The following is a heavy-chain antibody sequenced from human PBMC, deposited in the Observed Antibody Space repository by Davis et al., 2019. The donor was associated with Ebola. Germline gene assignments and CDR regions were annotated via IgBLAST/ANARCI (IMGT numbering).Heavy chain of an antibody. D-gene: IGHD1-26*01. CDR1: GFTFSSYA. V-gene: IGHV3-23*01. CDR3: AKTKGWELLLFYLDY. J-gene: IGHJ4*02. Sequence: GESLKISCAASGFTFSSYAMSWVRQAPGKGLEWVSAISGSGGSTYYSDSVKGRFPISRDNSKNTLYLQMNSLRAEDTAVYYCAKTKGWELLLFYLDYWGQGTLVTVSS. CDR2: ISGSGGST.